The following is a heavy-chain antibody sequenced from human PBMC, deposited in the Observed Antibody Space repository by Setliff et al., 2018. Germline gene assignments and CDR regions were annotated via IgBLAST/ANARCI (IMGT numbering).Heavy chain of an antibody. CDR2: IKQDGSEK. D-gene: IGHD3-16*01. V-gene: IGHV3-7*01. Sequence: GGSLRLSCAASGFTFSSYAMSWVRQAPGKGLEWVANIKQDGSEKYYVDSVKGRFTISRDNAKNSLYLQMNSLRAEDTAVYYCARDGGEYWGQGTLVTVSS. J-gene: IGHJ4*02. CDR1: GFTFSSYA. CDR3: ARDGGEY.